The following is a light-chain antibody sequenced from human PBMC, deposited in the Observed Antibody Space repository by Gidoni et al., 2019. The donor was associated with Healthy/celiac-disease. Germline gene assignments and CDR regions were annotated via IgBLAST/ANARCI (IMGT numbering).Light chain of an antibody. V-gene: IGKV4-1*01. CDR1: QSVLYSSNNKNY. Sequence: DNEMTQTQDSLAVSLSERATINCKSSQSVLYSSNNKNYLAWYQQKPGQPPKLLIYWASTRASGVPDRFSGSGSGTDFTLTISSLQAEDVAVYYCQQYYSTPYTFGQGTKLEIK. CDR2: WAS. CDR3: QQYYSTPYT. J-gene: IGKJ2*01.